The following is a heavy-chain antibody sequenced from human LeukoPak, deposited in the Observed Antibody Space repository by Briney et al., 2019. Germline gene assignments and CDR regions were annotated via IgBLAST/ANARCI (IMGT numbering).Heavy chain of an antibody. V-gene: IGHV4-59*01. CDR1: GGSISSYY. Sequence: SETLSLTCTVSGGSISSYYWSWIRQPPGKGLEWVGYIYYSGSTNYNPSLKSRVTISVDTSKNQFSLKLSSVTAADTAVYYCARELLGFGELSGGWFDPSGQGTLVTVCS. CDR3: ARELLGFGELSGGWFDP. J-gene: IGHJ5*02. CDR2: IYYSGST. D-gene: IGHD3-10*01.